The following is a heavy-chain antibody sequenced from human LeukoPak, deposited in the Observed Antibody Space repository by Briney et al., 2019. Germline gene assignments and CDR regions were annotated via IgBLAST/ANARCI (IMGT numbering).Heavy chain of an antibody. CDR3: ARGPGYSSSWYPDYFDY. CDR1: GGSISSSSYY. CDR2: INHSGST. Sequence: SETLSLTCTVSGGSISSSSYYWGWIRQPPGKGLEWIGEINHSGSTNYNPSLKSRVTISVDTSKNQFSLKLSSVTAADTAVYYCARGPGYSSSWYPDYFDYWGQGTLVTVSS. V-gene: IGHV4-39*07. J-gene: IGHJ4*02. D-gene: IGHD6-13*01.